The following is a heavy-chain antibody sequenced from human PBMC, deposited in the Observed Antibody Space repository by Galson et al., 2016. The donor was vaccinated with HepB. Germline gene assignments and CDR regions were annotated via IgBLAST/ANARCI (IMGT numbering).Heavy chain of an antibody. CDR3: AREDYYDSSGYFAY. CDR1: RFTFSGYG. V-gene: IGHV3-30*03. Sequence: SLRLSCAASRFTFSGYGMHWVRQAPGKGLEWVALISYDGKNEYYADSVKGRFSISRDNSKNTLYLQMNSQRAEDTAVYYCAREDYYDSSGYFAYWGQGTLVTVSS. D-gene: IGHD3-22*01. J-gene: IGHJ4*02. CDR2: ISYDGKNE.